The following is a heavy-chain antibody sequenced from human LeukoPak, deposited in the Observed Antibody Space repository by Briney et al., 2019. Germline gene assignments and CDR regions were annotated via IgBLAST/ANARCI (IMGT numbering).Heavy chain of an antibody. CDR1: GFTFSSYE. Sequence: GGSLRLSCAASGFTFSSYEMNWVRQAPGKGLEWVSYISSSGSTIYYADSVKGRFTISRDNAKNSLYLQMNSLRAEDTAVYYCAKSAPGSSGWVSPDYWGQGALVTVSS. J-gene: IGHJ4*02. V-gene: IGHV3-48*03. D-gene: IGHD6-19*01. CDR3: AKSAPGSSGWVSPDY. CDR2: ISSSGSTI.